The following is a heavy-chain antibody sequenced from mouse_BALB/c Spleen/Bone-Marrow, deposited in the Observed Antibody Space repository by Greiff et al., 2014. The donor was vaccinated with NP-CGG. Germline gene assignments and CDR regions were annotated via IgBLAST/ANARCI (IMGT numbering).Heavy chain of an antibody. Sequence: VQLQQSRTVLARPGAAVKMSCKASGYTFSNYWMHWVKQRPGQGLEWIGTIYPGNSDTTYNQKFKGKAKLTAVTSTSTAYMDLSSLTNEDSAVYYCTTLARTNFDYWGQGTTLTVSS. V-gene: IGHV1-5*01. J-gene: IGHJ2*01. D-gene: IGHD3-1*01. CDR2: IYPGNSDT. CDR3: TTLARTNFDY. CDR1: GYTFSNYW.